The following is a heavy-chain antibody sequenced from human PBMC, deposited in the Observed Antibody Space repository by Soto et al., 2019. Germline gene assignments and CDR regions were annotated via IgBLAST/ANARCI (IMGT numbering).Heavy chain of an antibody. V-gene: IGHV4-34*01. CDR3: ARGRKAAAGIYYYYYYGMDV. D-gene: IGHD6-13*01. CDR1: GGSFSGYY. Sequence: SETLSLTCAVYGGSFSGYYWSWIRQPPGKGLEWIGEINHSGSTNYNPSLKSRVTISVDTSKNQSSLKLSSVTAADTAVYYCARGRKAAAGIYYYYYYGMDVWGQGTTVTVSS. CDR2: INHSGST. J-gene: IGHJ6*02.